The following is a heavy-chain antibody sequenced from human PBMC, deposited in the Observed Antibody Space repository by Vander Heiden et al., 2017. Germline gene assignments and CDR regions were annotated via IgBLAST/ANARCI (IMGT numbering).Heavy chain of an antibody. CDR2: ISYDGSNK. Sequence: QVQLVESGGGVVQPGRSLRLSCAASGFTFSSYAMHWVRQAPGKGLEWVAVISYDGSNKYYADSVKGRVTISRDNSKNTLYLQMNSLRAEDTAVYYCARDGPYGGGDCYFGFDYWGQGTLVTVYS. J-gene: IGHJ4*02. D-gene: IGHD2-21*02. CDR3: ARDGPYGGGDCYFGFDY. V-gene: IGHV3-30*04. CDR1: GFTFSSYA.